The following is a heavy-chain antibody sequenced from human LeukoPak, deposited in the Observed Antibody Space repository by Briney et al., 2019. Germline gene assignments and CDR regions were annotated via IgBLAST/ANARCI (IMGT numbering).Heavy chain of an antibody. J-gene: IGHJ4*02. CDR1: GYTFTGYY. D-gene: IGHD3-10*01. Sequence: GASVKVSCKASGYTFTGYYMHWVRQATGQGHEWMGWINPNSGGTNYAQKFQGRVTMTRDTSISTAYMELSRLRSDDTAVYYCARVRKVVRGVMGFDYWGQGTLLTVSS. CDR2: INPNSGGT. CDR3: ARVRKVVRGVMGFDY. V-gene: IGHV1-2*02.